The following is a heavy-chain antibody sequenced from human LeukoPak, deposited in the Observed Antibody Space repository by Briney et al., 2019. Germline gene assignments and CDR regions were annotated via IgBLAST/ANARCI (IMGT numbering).Heavy chain of an antibody. CDR3: AKGWLPPSWFDP. CDR1: GGTFSSYA. J-gene: IGHJ5*02. V-gene: IGHV1-69*05. D-gene: IGHD3-22*01. CDR2: IIPIFGTA. Sequence: GASVKVSCTASGGTFSSYAISWVRQAPGQGLEWMGGIIPIFGTANYAQKFQGRVTITTDESTSTAYMELSSLRSEDTAVYYCAKGWLPPSWFDPWGQGTLVTVSS.